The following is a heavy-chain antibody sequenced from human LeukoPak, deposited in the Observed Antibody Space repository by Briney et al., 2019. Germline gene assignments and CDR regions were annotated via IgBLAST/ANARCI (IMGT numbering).Heavy chain of an antibody. J-gene: IGHJ4*02. V-gene: IGHV1-2*02. Sequence: ASVKVSCKASGYTFTGYYIHWVRQAPGQGLEWMGWINPNSGGTNYAQKFQGRVTMTRHTSISTAYMELSRLRFDDTAVYYCARDGGVLTAQNRDYWGQGTLVTVSS. D-gene: IGHD3-16*01. CDR2: INPNSGGT. CDR3: ARDGGVLTAQNRDY. CDR1: GYTFTGYY.